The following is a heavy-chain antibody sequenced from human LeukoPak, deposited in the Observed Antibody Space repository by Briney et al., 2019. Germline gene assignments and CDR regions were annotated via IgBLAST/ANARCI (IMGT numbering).Heavy chain of an antibody. J-gene: IGHJ4*02. V-gene: IGHV3-30*02. CDR3: AKEKEMATFGD. CDR1: GFTFSTYG. D-gene: IGHD5-24*01. CDR2: IRYDGSKK. Sequence: GGSLRLSCAASGFTFSTYGMNWVRQAPGKGLEWVAFIRYDGSKKYYADSVKGRFTISRDNSKNTLYLQMNSLRAEDTAVYYCAKEKEMATFGDWGQGILVTVSS.